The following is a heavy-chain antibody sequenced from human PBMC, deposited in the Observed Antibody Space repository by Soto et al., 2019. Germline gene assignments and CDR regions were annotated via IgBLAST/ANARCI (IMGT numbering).Heavy chain of an antibody. CDR1: GFTFSSYS. D-gene: IGHD5-12*01. V-gene: IGHV3-48*02. Sequence: ESGGGLVQPGGSLRLSCAASGFTFSSYSMNWVRQAPGKGLEWVSYISSSSSTIYYADSVKGRFTISRDNAKNSLYLQMNSLRDEDTAVYYCAREPSRFMATHYYYGMDVWGQGTTVTVSS. CDR3: AREPSRFMATHYYYGMDV. CDR2: ISSSSSTI. J-gene: IGHJ6*02.